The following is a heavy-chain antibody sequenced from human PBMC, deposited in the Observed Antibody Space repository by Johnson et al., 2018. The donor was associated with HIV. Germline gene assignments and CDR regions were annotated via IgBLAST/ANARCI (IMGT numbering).Heavy chain of an antibody. CDR2: ISYDGSNK. CDR3: AKPPSMGADAFDI. J-gene: IGHJ3*02. Sequence: QVQLVESGGGVVQPGRSLRLSCAASGFTFSSYAMHWVRQAPGKGLEWVAVISYDGSNKYYADSVKGRFTISRDNSKNTLYLQMNSLRAEDPAVYYCAKPPSMGADAFDIWGQGTMVTVSS. CDR1: GFTFSSYA. V-gene: IGHV3-30*04. D-gene: IGHD3-16*01.